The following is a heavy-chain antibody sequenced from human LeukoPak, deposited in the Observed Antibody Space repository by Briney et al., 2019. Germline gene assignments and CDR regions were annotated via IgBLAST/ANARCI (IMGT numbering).Heavy chain of an antibody. CDR3: AREGRAIAAAGTPVYYFDY. CDR1: GYTFTGYY. CDR2: INPNSGGT. Sequence: ASVKVSCKASGYTFTGYYVRWVRQAPGQGLEWMGWINPNSGGTNYAQKFQGRVTMTRDTSISTAYMELSRLRSDDTAVYYCAREGRAIAAAGTPVYYFDYWGQGTLVTVSS. J-gene: IGHJ4*02. V-gene: IGHV1-2*02. D-gene: IGHD6-13*01.